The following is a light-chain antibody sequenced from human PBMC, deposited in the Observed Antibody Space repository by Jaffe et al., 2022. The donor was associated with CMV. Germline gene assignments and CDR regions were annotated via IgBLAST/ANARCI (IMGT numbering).Light chain of an antibody. J-gene: IGKJ3*01. CDR1: QRISDY. CDR2: GAS. CDR3: QKYNTVPFT. Sequence: QMTQSPSSLSASVGDRVTISCRASQRISDYLAWYQQKPGKAPKLLIYGASVLQSGVPSRFSGRGSGTEFTFTISSLQPEDVALYYCQKYNTVPFTFGPGTKVDI. V-gene: IGKV1-27*01.